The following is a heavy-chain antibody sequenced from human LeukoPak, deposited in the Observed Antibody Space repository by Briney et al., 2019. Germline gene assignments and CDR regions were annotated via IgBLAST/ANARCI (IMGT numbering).Heavy chain of an antibody. V-gene: IGHV3-48*01. D-gene: IGHD2/OR15-2a*01. CDR3: TRDPHALDF. CDR1: GFSFSSYS. Sequence: GGSPRLSCAASGFSFSSYSMNWVRQAPGKGLEWISYIRRDGSRIYYADSVEGRFTISRDNAKNSLYLQMDSLRVEDTAVYYCTRDPHALDFWGQGTLVTVSS. J-gene: IGHJ4*02. CDR2: IRRDGSRI.